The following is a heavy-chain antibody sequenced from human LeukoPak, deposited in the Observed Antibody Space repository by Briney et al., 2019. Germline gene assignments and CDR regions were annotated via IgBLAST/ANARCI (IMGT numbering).Heavy chain of an antibody. CDR2: IYYSGST. J-gene: IGHJ4*02. D-gene: IGHD2-15*01. CDR3: ARDSGGNFDY. V-gene: IGHV4-31*03. CDR1: GGSVSGYY. Sequence: SETLSLTCTVSGGSVSGYYWSWIRQHPGKGLEWIGYIYYSGSTYYNPSLKSRVTISVDTSKNQFSLKLSSVTAADTAVYYCARDSGGNFDYWGQGTLVTVSS.